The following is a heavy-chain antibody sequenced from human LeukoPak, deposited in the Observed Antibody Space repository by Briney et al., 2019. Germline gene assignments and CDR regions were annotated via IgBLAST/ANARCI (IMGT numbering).Heavy chain of an antibody. Sequence: PGGSPRLSCAASGFTFDDYAMHWVRQAPGKGLEWVSGISWNSGSIGYADSAKGRFTISRDNAKNSLYLQMNSLRAEDTALYYCAKDAYCSSTSCHEGYFDLWGRGTLVTVSS. V-gene: IGHV3-9*01. J-gene: IGHJ2*01. CDR2: ISWNSGSI. CDR1: GFTFDDYA. CDR3: AKDAYCSSTSCHEGYFDL. D-gene: IGHD2-2*01.